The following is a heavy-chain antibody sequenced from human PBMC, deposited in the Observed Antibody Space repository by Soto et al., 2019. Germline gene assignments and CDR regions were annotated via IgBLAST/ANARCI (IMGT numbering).Heavy chain of an antibody. CDR3: GRDEVRNGVGV. CDR2: IKGDGSEK. CDR1: GFTFTSYW. J-gene: IGHJ6*02. Sequence: EVRLVESGGGLVQPGGSLRLSCVASGFTFTSYWMSWVRQAPGKGLEWVANIKGDGSEKRYVDSVKGRLTISRDNAKNSVYLQMNSLRVEDTALYYCGRDEVRNGVGVWGQGTTFTVSS. V-gene: IGHV3-7*01.